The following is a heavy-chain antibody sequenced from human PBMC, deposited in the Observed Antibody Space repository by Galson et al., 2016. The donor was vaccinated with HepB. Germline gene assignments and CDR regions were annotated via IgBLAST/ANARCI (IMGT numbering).Heavy chain of an antibody. D-gene: IGHD6-13*01. J-gene: IGHJ4*02. CDR3: ARQRGLGSSWLSDY. CDR1: GGSISSSSYY. Sequence: ATLSLTCTVSGGSISSSSYYWGWIRQAPGKGLEWIGSIYYSGNTKYNPSLKSRVTISVDTSKNQFSLKVTSVTAADTAVYYCARQRGLGSSWLSDYWGQGTLVTVSS. V-gene: IGHV4-39*01. CDR2: IYYSGNT.